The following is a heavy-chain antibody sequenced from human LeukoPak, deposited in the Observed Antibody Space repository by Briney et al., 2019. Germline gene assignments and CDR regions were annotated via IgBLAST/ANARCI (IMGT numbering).Heavy chain of an antibody. V-gene: IGHV3-30*03. Sequence: GGSLRLSCAASGFTFSSYNVNWVRQAPGKGLEWVAVISYDGSNKYYADSVKGRFTISRDNSKNTLYLQMSSLRAEDTAVYYCAREYYCPDYWGQGTLVTVSS. CDR3: AREYYCPDY. J-gene: IGHJ4*02. CDR1: GFTFSSYN. D-gene: IGHD3-10*01. CDR2: ISYDGSNK.